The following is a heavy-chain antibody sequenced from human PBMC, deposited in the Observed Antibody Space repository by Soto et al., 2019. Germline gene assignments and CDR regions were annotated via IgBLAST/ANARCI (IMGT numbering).Heavy chain of an antibody. CDR2: IKQDGSEK. J-gene: IGHJ6*02. CDR3: ARGAPRYVMDV. V-gene: IGHV3-7*05. Sequence: EVYLVESGGGLVQPGGSLRLSCAASGFTFSSYWMSWVRQAPGKGLEWVANIKQDGSEKYYVDSVKGRFTISRDNAKNSLELQMNSIRADDTAVYYCARGAPRYVMDVWGQGSTVTDS. CDR1: GFTFSSYW.